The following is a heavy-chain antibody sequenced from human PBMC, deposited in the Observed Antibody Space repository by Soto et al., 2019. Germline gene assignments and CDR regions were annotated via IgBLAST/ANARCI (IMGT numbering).Heavy chain of an antibody. CDR2: ILYDGSEK. J-gene: IGHJ6*02. D-gene: IGHD6-6*01. CDR3: AKDSHRVLYSTSSDRYDFYSGMDV. V-gene: IGHV3-30*18. CDR1: GFTFTRYG. Sequence: PGGSLRLSCAASGFTFTRYGMHWVRQAPGKGLEWVAVILYDGSEKYYGDSVKGRFTISRDNSKNTLYLQMNSLRADDTAVYYCAKDSHRVLYSTSSDRYDFYSGMDVWGQRTTVTVSS.